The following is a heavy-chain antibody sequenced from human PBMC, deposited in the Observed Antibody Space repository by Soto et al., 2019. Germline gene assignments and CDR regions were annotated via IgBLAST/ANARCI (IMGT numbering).Heavy chain of an antibody. D-gene: IGHD3-22*01. J-gene: IGHJ6*02. CDR1: GYSFSSYW. CDR3: AMVDSSGYSPDYYYYGMDV. V-gene: IGHV5-51*01. Sequence: PGESLKVSCKGSGYSFSSYWIGWVRQMPWKGLEWMGIIYPGDSDTRYSPSFQGQVTISADKSISTAYLQWSSLKASDTAMYYCAMVDSSGYSPDYYYYGMDVWGQGTTVTVSS. CDR2: IYPGDSDT.